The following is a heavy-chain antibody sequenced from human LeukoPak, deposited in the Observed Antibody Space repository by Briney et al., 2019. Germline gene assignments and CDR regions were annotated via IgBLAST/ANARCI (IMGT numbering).Heavy chain of an antibody. Sequence: GESLKISCKGSGYSFTSYWIGWVRQMPGKGLEWMGIIYPGDSDTRYSPSFQGQVTISADKSISTAYLQWSSLKASDTAMYYCARYSSSWYRDYYYYYYMDVWGKGTTVTISS. CDR2: IYPGDSDT. V-gene: IGHV5-51*01. CDR3: ARYSSSWYRDYYYYYYMDV. CDR1: GYSFTSYW. D-gene: IGHD6-13*01. J-gene: IGHJ6*03.